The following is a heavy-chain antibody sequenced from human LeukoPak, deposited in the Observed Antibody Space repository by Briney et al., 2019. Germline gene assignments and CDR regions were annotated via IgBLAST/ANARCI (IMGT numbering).Heavy chain of an antibody. CDR3: ARDLWDVLRYFDWLLYGPSCDY. CDR2: INPNIGAT. V-gene: IGHV1-2*02. Sequence: ASVKVSCKASGYTFTGYFMHWVRQAPGQGLEWMGWINPNIGATKYARKFQGRVTMTRDTSISTAYMELSRLRSDDTAVYYCARDLWDVLRYFDWLLYGPSCDYWGQGTLVTVSS. CDR1: GYTFTGYF. J-gene: IGHJ4*02. D-gene: IGHD3-9*01.